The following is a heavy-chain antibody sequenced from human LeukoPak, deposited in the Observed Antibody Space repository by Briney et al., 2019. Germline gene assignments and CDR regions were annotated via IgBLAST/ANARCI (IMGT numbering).Heavy chain of an antibody. CDR3: AKDCGGDCDAFDI. Sequence: PGGSLRLSCAASGFTFSSYVMHWVRQAPGKGLEWVAIISYDGSNEYYADSVKGRFTISRDNSKNTLYLQMNSLRDADTAVYYCAKDCGGDCDAFDIWGQGTMVTVSS. CDR2: ISYDGSNE. CDR1: GFTFSSYV. D-gene: IGHD2-21*01. V-gene: IGHV3-30*04. J-gene: IGHJ3*02.